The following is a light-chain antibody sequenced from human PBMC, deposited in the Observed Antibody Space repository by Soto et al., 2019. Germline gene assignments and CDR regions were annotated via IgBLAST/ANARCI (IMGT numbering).Light chain of an antibody. J-gene: IGKJ1*01. CDR1: QSVSSNS. CDR2: LAS. Sequence: EIVLTQSPGTLSLSPGDRATLSCRASQSVSSNSLAWYQQKPSQAPRLLIYLASIRATGIPDRFSGSGSGTDFTLTINRLEPEDFAVYYCQQYGSSPRTFGQGTKVEVK. CDR3: QQYGSSPRT. V-gene: IGKV3-20*01.